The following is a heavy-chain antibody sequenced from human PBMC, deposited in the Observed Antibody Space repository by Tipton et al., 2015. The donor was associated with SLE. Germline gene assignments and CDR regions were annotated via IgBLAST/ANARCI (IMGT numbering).Heavy chain of an antibody. CDR2: IYYSGST. Sequence: LRLSCTVSGGSISSYYWSWIRQPPGKGLEWIGYIYYSGSTNYNPSLKSRVTISVDTSKNQFSLKLSSVTAADTAVYYCARGGSSSSPGLVDPWGQGTLVTVSS. V-gene: IGHV4-59*01. CDR1: GGSISSYY. D-gene: IGHD6-13*01. J-gene: IGHJ5*02. CDR3: ARGGSSSSPGLVDP.